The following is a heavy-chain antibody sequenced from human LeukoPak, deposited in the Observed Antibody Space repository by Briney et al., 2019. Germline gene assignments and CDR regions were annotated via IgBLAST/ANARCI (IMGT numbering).Heavy chain of an antibody. CDR2: IIPILGIA. V-gene: IGHV1-69*04. D-gene: IGHD2-21*02. J-gene: IGHJ4*02. Sequence: ASVKVSCKASGGTFSSYAISWVRQAPGQGLEWMGRIIPILGIANYAQKFQGRVTITADKSTSTAYMELSSLRSEDTAVYYCASGEWYCGGDCPPLSWGQGTLVTVSS. CDR1: GGTFSSYA. CDR3: ASGEWYCGGDCPPLS.